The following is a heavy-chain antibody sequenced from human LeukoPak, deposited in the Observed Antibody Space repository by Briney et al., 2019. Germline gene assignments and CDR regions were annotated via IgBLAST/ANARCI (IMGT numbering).Heavy chain of an antibody. Sequence: ASETLSLTCTVSGGSISGYYWSWIRQPPGKGLEWIGHIYYSGSTNYNPSLKSRVTISVDTSKTQFSLKPSSVTAADTAVYYCARAWGFFDYWGQGTLVTVSS. CDR1: GGSISGYY. J-gene: IGHJ4*02. CDR3: ARAWGFFDY. D-gene: IGHD7-27*01. V-gene: IGHV4-59*01. CDR2: IYYSGST.